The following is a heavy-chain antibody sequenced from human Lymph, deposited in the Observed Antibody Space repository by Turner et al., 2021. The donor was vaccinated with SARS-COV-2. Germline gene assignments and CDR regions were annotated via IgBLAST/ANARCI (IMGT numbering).Heavy chain of an antibody. V-gene: IGHV3-30*03. Sequence: QVQLVESGGGVVQPGRSLRLSCAASGFTCISSGMHWVRQAPGKGLEWVAVISYDGGHKSYADSVKGRFTISRDNSKNTLYLQMISLRAEDTAVYYCAWALYYYYGMDVWGQGTTVTVSS. CDR2: ISYDGGHK. CDR1: GFTCISSG. J-gene: IGHJ6*02. CDR3: AWALYYYYGMDV.